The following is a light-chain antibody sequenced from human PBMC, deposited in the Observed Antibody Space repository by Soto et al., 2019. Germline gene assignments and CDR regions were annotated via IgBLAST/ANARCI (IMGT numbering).Light chain of an antibody. J-gene: IGLJ1*01. CDR2: EGS. V-gene: IGLV2-23*01. CDR3: CSYAGSSTSYV. Sequence: QSALTQPASVSGSPGQSITISCTGTSSDVGSYNLVSWYQQHPGKAPKLMIYEGSKRPSGVSNRFSGSKPGNTAALTISGLQAEDEADYYCCSYAGSSTSYVSGTGTKVTVL. CDR1: SSDVGSYNL.